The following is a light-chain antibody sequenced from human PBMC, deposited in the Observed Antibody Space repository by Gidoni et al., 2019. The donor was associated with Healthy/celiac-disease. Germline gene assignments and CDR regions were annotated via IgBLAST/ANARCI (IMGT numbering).Light chain of an antibody. CDR2: EVS. CDR1: SSDVGGYNY. Sequence: QSALTQPASVSGSPGPSITISCTGTSSDVGGYNYVSWYQHHPGKAPKLMIYEVSNRPSGVSNLFSGSKSGNTASLTISGLQSEDEADYYCSSYTISSTLGVFGGGTKLTVL. V-gene: IGLV2-14*01. J-gene: IGLJ2*01. CDR3: SSYTISSTLGV.